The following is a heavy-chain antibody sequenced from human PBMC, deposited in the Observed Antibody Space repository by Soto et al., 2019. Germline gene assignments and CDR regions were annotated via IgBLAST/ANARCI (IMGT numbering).Heavy chain of an antibody. CDR3: ARDRSRFRIAVAGDDAFDI. CDR2: IKQDGSEK. CDR1: GFTFSSYW. Sequence: GGSLRLSCAASGFTFSSYWMSWVRQAPGKGLEWVANIKQDGSEKYYVDSVKGRFTISRDNAKNSLYLQINSLRAEDTAVYYCARDRSRFRIAVAGDDAFDIWGQGTMVTVSS. V-gene: IGHV3-7*01. J-gene: IGHJ3*02. D-gene: IGHD6-19*01.